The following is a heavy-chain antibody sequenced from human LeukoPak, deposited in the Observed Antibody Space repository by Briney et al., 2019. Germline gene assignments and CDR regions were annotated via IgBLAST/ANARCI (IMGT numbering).Heavy chain of an antibody. Sequence: SETLSLTCAASGCTISSYYRSWIRQPPGKGLELIGYIYYSGSTNYNPSLKSRVTISVDTSKKQFYLKLNSVTAADTAVYYCASPGANITTEDCYFDLWGRGTLVTVSS. CDR2: IYYSGST. D-gene: IGHD4/OR15-4a*01. CDR3: ASPGANITTEDCYFDL. CDR1: GCTISSYY. V-gene: IGHV4-59*01. J-gene: IGHJ2*01.